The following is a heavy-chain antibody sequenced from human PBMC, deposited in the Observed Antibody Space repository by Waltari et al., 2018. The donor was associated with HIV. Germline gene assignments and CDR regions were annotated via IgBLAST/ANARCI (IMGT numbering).Heavy chain of an antibody. CDR1: GYTFTDYY. J-gene: IGHJ6*02. CDR2: FDPEDGET. D-gene: IGHD4-4*01. CDR3: ATGVTTVTSPYYYYGMDV. Sequence: EVQLVQSGAEVKKPGATVKISCKVSGYTFTDYYMHWVQQAPGKGLEWMGLFDPEDGETIYAEKFQGRVTIPADTSTDTAYMALSSLRSEDTAVYYCATGVTTVTSPYYYYGMDVWGQGTTVTVSS. V-gene: IGHV1-69-2*01.